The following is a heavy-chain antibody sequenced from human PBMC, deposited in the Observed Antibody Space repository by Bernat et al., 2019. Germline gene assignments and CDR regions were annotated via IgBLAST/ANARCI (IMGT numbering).Heavy chain of an antibody. D-gene: IGHD3-3*01. CDR1: GFTFSNAW. CDR2: VKIKTDGETT. CDR3: TTGSVEGG. V-gene: IGHV3-15*07. J-gene: IGHJ4*02. Sequence: EMQLVESGGGLVKPGGSLRLSCAASGFTFSNAWMNWVRQAPGKGLEWVGRVKIKTDGETTDYAAPVKGSFTISRDDSKNTLYLQMNSLKTEDTAVYYCTTGSVEGGWGQGTLVTVSS.